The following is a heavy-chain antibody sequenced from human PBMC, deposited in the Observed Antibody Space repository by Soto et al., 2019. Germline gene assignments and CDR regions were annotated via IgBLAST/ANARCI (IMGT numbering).Heavy chain of an antibody. CDR3: TRSAARDCYYGMDV. CDR1: GFTFSGSG. CDR2: IRTKTNNYAT. V-gene: IGHV3-73*01. Sequence: PGGSLRLSCAASGFTFSGSGIHWVRQASGKGLEWVGRIRTKTNNYATTYAASVRGRFTISRDDSKNMAYLQMNSLKTEDTAVYYCTRSAARDCYYGMDVWGQGTTVTVYS. D-gene: IGHD6-25*01. J-gene: IGHJ6*02.